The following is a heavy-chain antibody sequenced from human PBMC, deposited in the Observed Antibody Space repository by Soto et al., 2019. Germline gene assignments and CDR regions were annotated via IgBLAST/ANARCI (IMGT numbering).Heavy chain of an antibody. V-gene: IGHV1-46*01. J-gene: IGHJ4*02. Sequence: QVQMVQSGPEVERPGASVKISCKTSENAFTGYYFHWVRQAPGQGLEWMATINRSGRKTAYAQRVQGIITVTRDMSTNTVYMELTTLAAEDTAFSYCSRDSDKSTATLGADHWGQGTLVIVSS. CDR2: INRSGRKT. CDR3: SRDSDKSTATLGADH. D-gene: IGHD4-17*01. CDR1: ENAFTGYY.